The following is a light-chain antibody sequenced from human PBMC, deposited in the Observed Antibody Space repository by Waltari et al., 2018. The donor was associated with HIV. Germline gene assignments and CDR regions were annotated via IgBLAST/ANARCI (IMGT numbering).Light chain of an antibody. Sequence: QSVLTQPPSASGTPGQRVTISCSGSSSNIGSYYVYWYKKLPGTAPNTLIYANINRPSGVPDLFSGSKSGSSASLAITGLQAEDEAHYYCQSFDSSLTTSGVIFGGGTKLTVL. J-gene: IGLJ2*01. V-gene: IGLV1-40*01. CDR1: SSNIGSYY. CDR2: ANI. CDR3: QSFDSSLTTSGVI.